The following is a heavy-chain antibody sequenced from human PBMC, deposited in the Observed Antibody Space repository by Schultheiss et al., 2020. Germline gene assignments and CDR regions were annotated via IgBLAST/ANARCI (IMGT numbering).Heavy chain of an antibody. D-gene: IGHD6-13*01. J-gene: IGHJ6*02. V-gene: IGHV1-18*01. Sequence: ASVKVAFKASGYTFTSYGISWVRQAPGQGLEWMGWISAYNGNTNYAQKLQGRVTMTTDTSTSTAYMELRSLRSDDTAVYYCARDWGIAAAGMFGYYYGMDVWGQGTTVTVS. CDR2: ISAYNGNT. CDR1: GYTFTSYG. CDR3: ARDWGIAAAGMFGYYYGMDV.